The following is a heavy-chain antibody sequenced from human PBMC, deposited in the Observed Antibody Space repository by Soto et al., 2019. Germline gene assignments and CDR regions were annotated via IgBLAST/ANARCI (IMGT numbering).Heavy chain of an antibody. V-gene: IGHV4-34*01. CDR1: GWAFRGYY. CDR2: INHSGST. D-gene: IGHD1-7*01. CDR3: ARGRFNWNYLTWFDP. Sequence: SESLSLACAVYGWAFRGYYWNWIRQPPGKGLEWIGEINHSGSTNYNPSLKSRVTISVDTSKNQSSLKLSSVTAADTAVYYCARGRFNWNYLTWFDPWGQGTLVTVSS. J-gene: IGHJ5*02.